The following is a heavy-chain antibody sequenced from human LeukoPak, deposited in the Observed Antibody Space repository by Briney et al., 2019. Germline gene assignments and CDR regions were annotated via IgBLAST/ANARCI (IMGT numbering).Heavy chain of an antibody. CDR3: ARVFNYYGSGREIGFDP. CDR2: IYPGDSDT. J-gene: IGHJ5*02. CDR1: GYSFTSYW. D-gene: IGHD3-10*01. Sequence: LGESLKISCKGSGYSFTSYWIGWVRQMPGKGLEWMGIIYPGDSDTRYSPSFQGQVTISADKSISTAYLQWSSLKASDTAMYYCARVFNYYGSGREIGFDPWGQGTLVTVSS. V-gene: IGHV5-51*01.